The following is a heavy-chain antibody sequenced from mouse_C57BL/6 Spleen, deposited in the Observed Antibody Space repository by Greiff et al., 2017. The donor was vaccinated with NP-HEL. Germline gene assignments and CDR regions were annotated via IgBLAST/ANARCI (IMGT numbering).Heavy chain of an antibody. Sequence: VKLVESGAELVKPGASVKMSCKASGYTFTTYPIEWMKQNHGKSLEWIGNFHPYNDDTKYNEKFKGKATLTVEKSSSTVYLELSRLTSDDSAVYYCARDYDYDGGFAYWGQGTLVTVSA. V-gene: IGHV1-47*01. CDR2: FHPYNDDT. CDR1: GYTFTTYP. CDR3: ARDYDYDGGFAY. J-gene: IGHJ3*01. D-gene: IGHD2-4*01.